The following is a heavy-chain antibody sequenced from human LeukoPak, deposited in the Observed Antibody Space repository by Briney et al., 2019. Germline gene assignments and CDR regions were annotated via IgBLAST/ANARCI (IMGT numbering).Heavy chain of an antibody. CDR1: GYTFTSYY. Sequence: ASVKVSCKASGYTFTSYYMHWVRQAPGQGLEWMGRINPNSGGTNYAQKFQGRVTMTRDTSISTAYMELSRLRSDDTAVYYCARSGSYDGHFDYWGQGTLVTVSS. J-gene: IGHJ4*02. D-gene: IGHD1-26*01. V-gene: IGHV1-2*06. CDR2: INPNSGGT. CDR3: ARSGSYDGHFDY.